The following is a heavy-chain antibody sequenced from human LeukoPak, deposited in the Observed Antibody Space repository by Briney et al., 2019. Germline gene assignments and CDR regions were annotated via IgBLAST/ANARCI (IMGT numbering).Heavy chain of an antibody. CDR1: GFTFSSYE. CDR3: ARDRGSTEFDY. CDR2: ISSSGSTI. D-gene: IGHD1-26*01. Sequence: GGSLRLSCAASGFTFSSYEMNWVRQAPGKGLEWASYISSSGSTIYYADSVKGRFTIPRDNAKNTLYLQMNSLRAEDTAVYYCARDRGSTEFDYWGQGTLVTVSS. J-gene: IGHJ4*02. V-gene: IGHV3-48*03.